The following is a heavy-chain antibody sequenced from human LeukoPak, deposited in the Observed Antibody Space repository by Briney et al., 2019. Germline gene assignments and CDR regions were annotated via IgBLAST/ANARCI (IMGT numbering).Heavy chain of an antibody. D-gene: IGHD5-18*01. CDR2: INPSGGST. CDR1: GYTFTSNY. Sequence: SVKVSCKASGYTFTSNYMHWVRQAPGQGLEWMGIINPSGGSTSYAQKFQGRVTMTRDTSTSTVYMELSSLRSEDTAVYYCARGGVDTAMVPLYYFDYWGQGTLVTVSS. V-gene: IGHV1-46*01. J-gene: IGHJ4*02. CDR3: ARGGVDTAMVPLYYFDY.